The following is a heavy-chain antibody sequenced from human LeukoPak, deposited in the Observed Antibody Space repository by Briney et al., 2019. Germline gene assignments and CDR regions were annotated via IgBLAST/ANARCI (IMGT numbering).Heavy chain of an antibody. J-gene: IGHJ4*02. D-gene: IGHD3-22*01. CDR2: ISYDGSNK. Sequence: PGGSLRLSCAASGFTFSSYTMHWVRQAPGKGLEWVAFISYDGSNKHYADSVKGRFTVSRDNSKNTLYLQMNSLRAEDTAVYYCARDPLTFYYYSSGPTPYFDSWGRGALVTVSS. V-gene: IGHV3-30-3*01. CDR1: GFTFSSYT. CDR3: ARDPLTFYYYSSGPTPYFDS.